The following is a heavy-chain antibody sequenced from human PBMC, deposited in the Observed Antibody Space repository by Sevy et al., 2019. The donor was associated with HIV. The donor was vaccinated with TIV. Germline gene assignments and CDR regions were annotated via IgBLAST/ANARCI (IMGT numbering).Heavy chain of an antibody. J-gene: IGHJ4*02. CDR1: GFTFSSYE. V-gene: IGHV3-48*03. Sequence: GGSLRLSCAASGFTFSSYEMNWVRQAPGKGLEWVSYISNSGTTISYSDSVKGRFTISRDNARNSLYLQMNSLRDEDTAVSYCARDLPPSATTVAHFDCWGQGTLVTVSS. CDR3: ARDLPPSATTVAHFDC. CDR2: ISNSGTTI. D-gene: IGHD4-17*01.